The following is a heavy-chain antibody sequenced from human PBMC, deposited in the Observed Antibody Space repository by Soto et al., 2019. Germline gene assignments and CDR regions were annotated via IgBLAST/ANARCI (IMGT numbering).Heavy chain of an antibody. J-gene: IGHJ4*02. CDR2: INPNSGGT. V-gene: IGHV1-2*02. CDR1: GYTFIGYY. Sequence: ASVKVSCKASGYTFIGYYMHWVRQAPGQGLEWMGWINPNSGGTNYAQNFQGRGTMTRDTSISTVYMELSRLRYDDTAVYYCVRDRTGGFRVAQPDYWGQGTLVTVSA. CDR3: VRDRTGGFRVAQPDY. D-gene: IGHD2-8*02.